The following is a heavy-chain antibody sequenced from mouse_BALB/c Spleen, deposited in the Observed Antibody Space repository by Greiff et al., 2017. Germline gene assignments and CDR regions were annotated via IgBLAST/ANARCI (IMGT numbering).Heavy chain of an antibody. D-gene: IGHD1-1*02. V-gene: IGHV1-14*01. CDR2: INPYNDGT. Sequence: VQLQQSGPELVKPGASVKMSCKASGYTFTSYVMHWVKQKPGQGLEWIGYINPYNDGTKYNEKFKGKATLTSDKSSSTAYMELSSLTSEDSAVYYCARDYDYYAMDYWGQGTSVTVSS. CDR3: ARDYDYYAMDY. J-gene: IGHJ4*01. CDR1: GYTFTSYV.